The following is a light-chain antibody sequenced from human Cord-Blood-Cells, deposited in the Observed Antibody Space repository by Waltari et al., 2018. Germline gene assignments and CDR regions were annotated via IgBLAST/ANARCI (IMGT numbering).Light chain of an antibody. CDR3: QKYNRAPRFT. CDR2: AAS. Sequence: DIQMTQSPSSLSASVGERVTITCRASQGISNYLAWYQQKPGKVPKLLIYAASTLQSGVPSRFSGSGAGTDFTLTISGLQPEDVATYYCQKYNRAPRFTFGPGTKVDIK. CDR1: QGISNY. J-gene: IGKJ3*01. V-gene: IGKV1-27*01.